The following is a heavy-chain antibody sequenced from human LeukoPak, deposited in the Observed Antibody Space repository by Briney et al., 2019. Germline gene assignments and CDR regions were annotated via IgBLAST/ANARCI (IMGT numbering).Heavy chain of an antibody. D-gene: IGHD1-26*01. V-gene: IGHV1-18*01. CDR2: ISAYNGNT. CDR1: GYTFTSYG. Sequence: ASVKVSCKASGYTFTSYGISWVRQAPGQGLEWMGWISAYNGNTNYAQKFQGRVTITTDESTSTAYKELSSLRSEDTAVYYCARERGWELLPGYYYMDVWGKGTTVTVSS. CDR3: ARERGWELLPGYYYMDV. J-gene: IGHJ6*03.